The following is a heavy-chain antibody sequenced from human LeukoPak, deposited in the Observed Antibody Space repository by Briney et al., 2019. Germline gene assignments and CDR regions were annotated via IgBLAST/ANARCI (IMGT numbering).Heavy chain of an antibody. CDR2: IWYDGSNK. V-gene: IGHV3-33*01. Sequence: GGSLRLSCAASGFTFSSYGMHWVRQAPGKGLEWVAVIWYDGSNKYYADSVKGRFTISRDNSKNTLYLQMNSPRAEDTAVYYCARGFPKREWELLFWGQGTLVTVSS. D-gene: IGHD1-26*01. CDR3: ARGFPKREWELLF. CDR1: GFTFSSYG. J-gene: IGHJ4*02.